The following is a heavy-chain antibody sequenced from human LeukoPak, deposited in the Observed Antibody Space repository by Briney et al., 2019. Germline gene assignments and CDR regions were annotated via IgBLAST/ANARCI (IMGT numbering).Heavy chain of an antibody. CDR2: ISWNSGSI. J-gene: IGHJ4*02. D-gene: IGHD6-19*01. V-gene: IGHV3-9*03. CDR3: AKGPSGWDAFDY. CDR1: GFTFHYYA. Sequence: PGRSLRLSCAASGFTFHYYAIQGVRQAPGKGLEWVSGISWNSGSIGYADSVKGRFTISRYNAKNSLYLQVNSLRAEDMALYYCAKGPSGWDAFDYWGQGTLVTVSS.